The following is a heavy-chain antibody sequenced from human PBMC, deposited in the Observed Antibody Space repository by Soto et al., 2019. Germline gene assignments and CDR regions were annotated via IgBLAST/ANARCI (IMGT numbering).Heavy chain of an antibody. D-gene: IGHD3-9*01. Sequence: ASLKVSCKSSGSTFTSYGISGVRHAHGQGLEWMGWISAYNGNTNYAQKLQGRVTMTTDTSTSTAYMELRSLRSDDTAVYYCARDLILRYFDWPSSGVEPWGQGTLVTVSS. CDR2: ISAYNGNT. CDR3: ARDLILRYFDWPSSGVEP. J-gene: IGHJ5*02. CDR1: GSTFTSYG. V-gene: IGHV1-18*01.